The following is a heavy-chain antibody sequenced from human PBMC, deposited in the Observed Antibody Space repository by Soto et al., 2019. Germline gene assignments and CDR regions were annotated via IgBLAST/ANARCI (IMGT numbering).Heavy chain of an antibody. V-gene: IGHV1-18*04. J-gene: IGHJ4*02. Sequence: GASVKVSCKASGYPIISNGITWGRHAPGQGPEWMGWIYPYDGTTDYAQRFQGRVAMTRDTSTGTVFMELRRLRSEDTAVYYCTREVDLGGVIENGYWGQGTLVTVSS. CDR3: TREVDLGGVIENGY. D-gene: IGHD3-16*02. CDR1: GYPIISNG. CDR2: IYPYDGTT.